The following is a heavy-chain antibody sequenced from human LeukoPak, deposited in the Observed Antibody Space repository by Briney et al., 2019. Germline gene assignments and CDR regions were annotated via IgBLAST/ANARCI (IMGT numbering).Heavy chain of an antibody. Sequence: GASLRLSCAASGFTFSSFAMGWVRQAPGKGLEWVSSISGSGGSTYYADFVKGRFTISRDNSKNTLYLQMSSLRAEDTAVYYCAKARFSGYCSGGSCYSGNDYWGQGTLVTVSS. V-gene: IGHV3-23*01. CDR2: ISGSGGST. CDR3: AKARFSGYCSGGSCYSGNDY. D-gene: IGHD2-15*01. CDR1: GFTFSSFA. J-gene: IGHJ4*02.